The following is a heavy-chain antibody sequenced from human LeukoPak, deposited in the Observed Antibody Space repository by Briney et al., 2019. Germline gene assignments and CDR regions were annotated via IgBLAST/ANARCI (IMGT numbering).Heavy chain of an antibody. J-gene: IGHJ5*02. CDR2: IIPIFGTA. D-gene: IGHD2-15*01. CDR3: ARGEGYCSGGSCYSYNWFDP. Sequence: ASVKVSCKASGGTFSSYAISWVRQAPGQGLEWMGVIIPIFGTANYAQKFQGRGTITADKSTSTAYMELSSLRSEDTAVYYCARGEGYCSGGSCYSYNWFDPWGQGTLVTVSS. V-gene: IGHV1-69*06. CDR1: GGTFSSYA.